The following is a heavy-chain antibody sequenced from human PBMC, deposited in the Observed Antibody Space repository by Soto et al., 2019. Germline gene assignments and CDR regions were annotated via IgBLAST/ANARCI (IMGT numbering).Heavy chain of an antibody. J-gene: IGHJ4*02. CDR3: ARDSGIVGATYIDY. CDR1: GDRVSSNSAA. D-gene: IGHD1-26*01. CDR2: TYYRSRWYK. Sequence: SQTLSLTCAISGDRVSSNSAAWNWIRQSPSRGLEWLGRTYYRSRWYKDYAVSVKSRITINPDTSKNQFSLQLNSVTPEDTAVYYCARDSGIVGATYIDYWGQGTLVTVSS. V-gene: IGHV6-1*01.